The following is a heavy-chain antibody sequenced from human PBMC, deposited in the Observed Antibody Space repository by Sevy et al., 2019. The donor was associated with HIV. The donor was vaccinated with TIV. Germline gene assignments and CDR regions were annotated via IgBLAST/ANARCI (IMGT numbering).Heavy chain of an antibody. CDR3: TRGERHYYYDSSRYILFDY. Sequence: GGSLRLSCTASGFTFGDYAMSWFRQAPGKGLEWVGFIRSKANGGTTEYAASVKGRFTISRDDSKSMPYLQTNSLKTEDTAVYYCTRGERHYYYDSSRYILFDYWGQGTLVTVSS. D-gene: IGHD3-22*01. CDR1: GFTFGDYA. J-gene: IGHJ4*02. V-gene: IGHV3-49*03. CDR2: IRSKANGGTT.